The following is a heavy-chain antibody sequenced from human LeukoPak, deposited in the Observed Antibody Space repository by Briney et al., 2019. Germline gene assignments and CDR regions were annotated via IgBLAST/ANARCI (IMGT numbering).Heavy chain of an antibody. Sequence: GASVKVSCKASGYTFTSYGISWVRQAPGQGLEWMGWISAYNGNTNYAQKLQGRVTMTTDTSTSTAYMELRSLRSDDTAVYYCARVEPQPLDYDFWSGVQYYFDYWGQGTLVTVSS. V-gene: IGHV1-18*01. CDR2: ISAYNGNT. J-gene: IGHJ4*02. CDR1: GYTFTSYG. D-gene: IGHD3-3*01. CDR3: ARVEPQPLDYDFWSGVQYYFDY.